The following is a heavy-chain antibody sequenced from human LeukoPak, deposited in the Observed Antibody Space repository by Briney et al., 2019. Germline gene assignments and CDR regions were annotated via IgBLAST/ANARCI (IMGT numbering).Heavy chain of an antibody. Sequence: SQTLSPTCTVSGGSISSGGYYWNWIRQHPGKGLEWIGYICYSGSTCYNPSLQSRVTISVDTSKNQFPLKLRSVTAADTAVYYCASAYCTTTYCYIDYWGQGTLVTVSS. D-gene: IGHD2-2*02. CDR2: ICYSGST. V-gene: IGHV4-31*03. CDR3: ASAYCTTTYCYIDY. J-gene: IGHJ4*02. CDR1: GGSISSGGYY.